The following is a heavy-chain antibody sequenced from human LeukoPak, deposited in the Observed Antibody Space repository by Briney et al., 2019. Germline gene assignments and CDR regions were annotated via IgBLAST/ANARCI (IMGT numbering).Heavy chain of an antibody. CDR3: AADSDSRVRLGELSSDLEAFDI. CDR1: GYTFTSFY. CDR2: INPSGGST. V-gene: IGHV1-46*01. J-gene: IGHJ3*02. Sequence: ASVKVSCRASGYTFTSFYMHWVRQAPGQGLEWMGIINPSGGSTSYAQKFQGRVTMTRDTSTSTVYMELSSLRPEDTAVYYCAADSDSRVRLGELSSDLEAFDIWGQGTLVTVSS. D-gene: IGHD3-16*02.